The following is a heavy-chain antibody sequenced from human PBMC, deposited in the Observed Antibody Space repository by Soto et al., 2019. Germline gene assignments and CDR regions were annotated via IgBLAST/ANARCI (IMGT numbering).Heavy chain of an antibody. CDR3: ARAGLDYGWFDP. D-gene: IGHD4-17*01. CDR1: GGSISSGDYY. J-gene: IGHJ5*02. Sequence: PSETLSLTCTVSGGSISSGDYYWSWIRQPPGKGLEWSGYIYYSGSTYYNPSLKSRVTISVDTSKNQFSLKLSSVTAADTAVYYCARAGLDYGWFDPWGQGTLVTVSS. CDR2: IYYSGST. V-gene: IGHV4-30-4*01.